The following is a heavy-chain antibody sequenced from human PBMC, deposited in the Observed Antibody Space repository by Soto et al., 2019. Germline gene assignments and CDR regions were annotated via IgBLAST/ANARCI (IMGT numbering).Heavy chain of an antibody. J-gene: IGHJ4*02. V-gene: IGHV1-46*01. D-gene: IGHD5-12*01. CDR1: GYTFTSYY. Sequence: ASVKVSCKASGYTFTSYYMHWVRQAPGQGLEWMGIINPSGGSTSYAQKFQGRVTMTRDTSTSTVYMELSSLRSEDTAVYYCARERRWLHPLLFHRAFDYWGQGTLVTASS. CDR2: INPSGGST. CDR3: ARERRWLHPLLFHRAFDY.